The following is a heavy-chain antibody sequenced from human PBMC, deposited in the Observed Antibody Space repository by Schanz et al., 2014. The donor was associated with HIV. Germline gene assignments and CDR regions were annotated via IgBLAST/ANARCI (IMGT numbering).Heavy chain of an antibody. CDR1: GFTFSNYG. D-gene: IGHD4-17*01. Sequence: VQLLESGEGLVQPGRSLRLSCTASGFTFSNYGMHWVRQAPGKGLELVAAIWYDGSNKFYADSVKGRFTISRDNSKNTLYLQMNNLRAEDTAVYGCARQGLRFSFWLDYWGQGTPVTVS. CDR2: IWYDGSNK. V-gene: IGHV3-33*01. J-gene: IGHJ4*02. CDR3: ARQGLRFSFWLDY.